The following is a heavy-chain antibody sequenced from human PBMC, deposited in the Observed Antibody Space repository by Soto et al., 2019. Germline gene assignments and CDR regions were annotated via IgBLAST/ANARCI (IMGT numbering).Heavy chain of an antibody. CDR2: IIPIFGTA. CDR1: GGTFSSYA. D-gene: IGHD3-10*01. Sequence: SVKVSCKASGGTFSSYAISWVRQAPGQGLEWMGGIIPIFGTANYAQKFQGRVTITADESTSTAYMELSSLRSEDTAVYYCARDRYYGSGSYYHNDYWGQGTLVTVS. J-gene: IGHJ4*02. V-gene: IGHV1-69*13. CDR3: ARDRYYGSGSYYHNDY.